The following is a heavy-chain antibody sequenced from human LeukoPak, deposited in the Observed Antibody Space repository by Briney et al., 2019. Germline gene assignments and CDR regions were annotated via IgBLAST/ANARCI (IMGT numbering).Heavy chain of an antibody. D-gene: IGHD6-13*01. CDR3: ARLDSSSWYDYYYYYMDV. CDR2: IIPIFGTA. J-gene: IGHJ6*03. Sequence: ASVKVSCKASGGTFSSYAISWVRQAPGQGLEWMGGIIPIFGTANYAQKFQGRVTITRNTSISTAYMELSSLRSEDTAVYYCARLDSSSWYDYYYYYMDVWGKGTTVTVS. CDR1: GGTFSSYA. V-gene: IGHV1-69*05.